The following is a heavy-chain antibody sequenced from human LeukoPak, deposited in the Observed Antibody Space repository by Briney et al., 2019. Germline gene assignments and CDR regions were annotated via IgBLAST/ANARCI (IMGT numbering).Heavy chain of an antibody. Sequence: SETLSHTCTVSGGSISSYYWSWIRQPPGKGLEWIGYIYYSGSTNYNPSLKGRVTISVDTSKNQFSLKLSSVTAADTAVYYCARAEVLPDYYAISGGFDYWGQGTLVTVSS. CDR3: ARAEVLPDYYAISGGFDY. CDR2: IYYSGST. J-gene: IGHJ4*02. CDR1: GGSISSYY. D-gene: IGHD3-10*01. V-gene: IGHV4-59*01.